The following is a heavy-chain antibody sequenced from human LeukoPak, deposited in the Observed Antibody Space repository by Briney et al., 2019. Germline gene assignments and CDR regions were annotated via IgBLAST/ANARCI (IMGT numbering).Heavy chain of an antibody. V-gene: IGHV1-2*02. CDR1: GYTFSGYY. CDR2: INSNSGGT. J-gene: IGHJ4*02. CDR3: ARADIVGATPDFDY. Sequence: ASVKVSCKASGYTFSGYYMNWLRQAPGQGLEWMGWINSNSGGTNYAQKFQGRVTMTRDTSISTAYMELTGLRSDDTAVYYCARADIVGATPDFDYWGQGTLVTVSS. D-gene: IGHD1-26*01.